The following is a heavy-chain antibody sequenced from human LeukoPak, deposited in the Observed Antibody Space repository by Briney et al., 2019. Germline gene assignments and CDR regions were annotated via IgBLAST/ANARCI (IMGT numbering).Heavy chain of an antibody. Sequence: PSETLSLTCTVSGGSISSSSYYWSWIRQPPGKGLEWIGYIYYSGSTNYNPSLKSRVTISVDTSKNQFSLKLSSVTAADTAVYYCARQGSSWYLGEFDYWGQGTLVTVSS. D-gene: IGHD6-13*01. J-gene: IGHJ4*02. CDR2: IYYSGST. CDR1: GGSISSSSYY. V-gene: IGHV4-61*05. CDR3: ARQGSSWYLGEFDY.